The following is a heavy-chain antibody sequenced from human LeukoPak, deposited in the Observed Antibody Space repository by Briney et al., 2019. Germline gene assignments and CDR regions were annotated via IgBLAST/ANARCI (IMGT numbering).Heavy chain of an antibody. CDR1: GFTFRSYG. J-gene: IGHJ4*02. CDR3: ATAVASSSGWYADY. D-gene: IGHD6-19*01. Sequence: GSLRLSCAASGFTFRSYGMHWVRQAPGKGLEWVAVIWYDGSNKYYADSVKGRFTVSRDNSKNTLYLQMNSLRAEDTAVYYCATAVASSSGWYADYWGQGTLVTVSS. CDR2: IWYDGSNK. V-gene: IGHV3-33*01.